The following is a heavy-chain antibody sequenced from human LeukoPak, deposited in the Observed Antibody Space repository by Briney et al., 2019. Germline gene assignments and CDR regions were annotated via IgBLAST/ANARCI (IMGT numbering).Heavy chain of an antibody. J-gene: IGHJ4*02. CDR2: IYSGGST. CDR3: GRDPVGYRQGHHFDY. Sequence: PGGSLRLSCAASGFTVSSNYMSWVRQAPGKGLEWVSVIYSGGSTYYADSVKGRVTISRDNSKNTLYLQMSSLKAEDTGVYYCGRDPVGYRQGHHFDYWGQGTLVTVSS. D-gene: IGHD5-18*01. CDR1: GFTVSSNY. V-gene: IGHV3-66*01.